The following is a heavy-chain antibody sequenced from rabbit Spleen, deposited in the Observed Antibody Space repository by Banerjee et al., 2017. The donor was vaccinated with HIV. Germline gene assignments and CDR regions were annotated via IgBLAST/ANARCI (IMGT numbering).Heavy chain of an antibody. J-gene: IGHJ6*01. V-gene: IGHV1S40*01. D-gene: IGHD8-1*01. Sequence: QSLEESGGDLVKPGASLTLTCTASGVSFSFNSYMCWVRQAPGKGLEWIACITTGSSGFTYSASWANGRFTISKTSSITVTLQMTSLTAADTATYFCARDSGSSFSSYGMDLWGPGTLVTVS. CDR1: GVSFSFNSY. CDR3: ARDSGSSFSSYGMDL. CDR2: ITTGSSGFT.